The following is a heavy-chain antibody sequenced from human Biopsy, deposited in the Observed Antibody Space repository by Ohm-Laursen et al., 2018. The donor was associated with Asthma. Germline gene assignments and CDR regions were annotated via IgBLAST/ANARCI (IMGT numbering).Heavy chain of an antibody. V-gene: IGHV3-48*03. CDR1: RFTYE. J-gene: IGHJ5*02. CDR3: AREKVIESRGFQNWFDP. CDR2: INGKSNSI. Sequence: SLRLSCTASRFTYEMYWVRQAPGKGLEWISYINGKSNSIEYADSVKGRFTISRDNAKNSLYLQMNSLRAEDTAVYYCAREKVIESRGFQNWFDPWGQGTLVHVSS. D-gene: IGHD3-16*02.